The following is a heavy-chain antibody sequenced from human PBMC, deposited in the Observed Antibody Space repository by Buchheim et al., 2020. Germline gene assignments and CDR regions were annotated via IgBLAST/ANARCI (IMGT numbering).Heavy chain of an antibody. CDR1: GFTFSSYG. V-gene: IGHV3-33*08. CDR2: IWYDGSNK. D-gene: IGHD1-26*01. J-gene: IGHJ4*02. CDR3: ARDGGATELDY. Sequence: VQLLESGGGLVQPGGSLRLSCAASGFTFSSYGMHWVRQAPGKGLEWVALIWYDGSNKYYADSVKGRCTIPRENSKNTLYTQMNSLRAEDTAVYYCARDGGATELDYWGQGTL.